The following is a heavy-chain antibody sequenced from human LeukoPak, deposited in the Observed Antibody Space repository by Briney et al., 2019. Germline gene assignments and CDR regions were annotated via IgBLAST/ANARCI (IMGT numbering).Heavy chain of an antibody. CDR1: GFTFSSYG. CDR2: ISYDGSNK. J-gene: IGHJ4*02. V-gene: IGHV3-30*18. Sequence: GGSLRLSCAASGFTFSSYGTHWVRQAPGKGLEWVAVISYDGSNKYYADSVKGRFTISRDNSKNTLYLQMNSLRAEDTAVYYCAKDRGSSSWYYFDYWGQGTLVTVSS. CDR3: AKDRGSSSWYYFDY. D-gene: IGHD6-13*01.